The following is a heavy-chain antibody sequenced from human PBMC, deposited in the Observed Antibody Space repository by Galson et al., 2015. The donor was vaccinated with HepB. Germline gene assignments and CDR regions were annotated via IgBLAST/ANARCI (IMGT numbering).Heavy chain of an antibody. V-gene: IGHV3-11*01. Sequence: SLRLSCAASGFTFSDYYMSWIRQAPGKGLEWVSYISSGGITIYYADFVKGRFTISRDNAKNSLYLQMNSLRAEDTAVYYCARSPRSWYLDLWGRGTLVTVSS. CDR2: ISSGGITI. CDR1: GFTFSDYY. J-gene: IGHJ2*01. CDR3: ARSPRSWYLDL.